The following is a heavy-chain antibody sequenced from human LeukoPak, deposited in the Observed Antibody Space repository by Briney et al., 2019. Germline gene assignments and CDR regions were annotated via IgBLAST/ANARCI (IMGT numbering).Heavy chain of an antibody. Sequence: SVKVSCKASGGTFSSYAISWVRQAPGQGLEWMGGIIPIFGTATYAQKFQGRVTITADESTSTVYMELSSLRSEDTAVYYCARDNRGERTPGWGYGGFDIWGQGTMVSVSS. CDR1: GGTFSSYA. V-gene: IGHV1-69*13. D-gene: IGHD3-16*01. CDR2: IIPIFGTA. CDR3: ARDNRGERTPGWGYGGFDI. J-gene: IGHJ3*02.